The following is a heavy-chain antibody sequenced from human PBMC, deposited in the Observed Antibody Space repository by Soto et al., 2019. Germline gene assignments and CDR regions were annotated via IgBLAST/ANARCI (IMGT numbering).Heavy chain of an antibody. D-gene: IGHD4-17*01. J-gene: IGHJ6*03. CDR1: GGSISSGGYY. Sequence: SETLSLTCTVSGGSISSGGYYWSWIRQHPGKGLEWIGYIYYSGSTYYNPSLKSGVTISVDTSNNQFSLKLSSVTAADTAVYYCARAFYGDYVGYYYYYMDVWGKGTTVTVSS. CDR3: ARAFYGDYVGYYYYYMDV. V-gene: IGHV4-31*03. CDR2: IYYSGST.